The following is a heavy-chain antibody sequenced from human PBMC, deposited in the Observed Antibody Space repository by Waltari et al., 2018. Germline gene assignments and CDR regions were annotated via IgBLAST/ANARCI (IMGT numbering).Heavy chain of an antibody. CDR2: INNRGRT. D-gene: IGHD4-17*01. V-gene: IGHV4-34*01. J-gene: IGHJ4*02. CDR3: ARYDYGGNLGYWGY. CDR1: GGSFSGSY. Sequence: QVQLQQWGAGLLKPSETLSLTCAVYGGSFSGSYWSWIRQPPGKGLEWIGEINNRGRTNYTPSRKSRVTISGDTSKNQFSLKLSSVTAADTAVYYCARYDYGGNLGYWGYWGQGTLVTVSS.